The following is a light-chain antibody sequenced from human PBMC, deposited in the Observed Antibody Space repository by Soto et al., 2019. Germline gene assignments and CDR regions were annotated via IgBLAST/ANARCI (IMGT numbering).Light chain of an antibody. CDR1: QSVSSGY. CDR2: VAS. Sequence: GVTQSPGTLPFSPGGRDTLSCRAGQSVSSGYLAWYQQKPCQAPRLRIYVASSRATGIPDSFSGRGSGRDCSVATSRRECADCSAYSSKQYGSSSGLTVGRGTKVDFK. J-gene: IGKJ1*01. V-gene: IGKV3-20*01. CDR3: KQYGSSSGLT.